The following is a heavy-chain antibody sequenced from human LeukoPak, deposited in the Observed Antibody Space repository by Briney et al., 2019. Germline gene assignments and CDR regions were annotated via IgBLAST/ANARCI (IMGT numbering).Heavy chain of an antibody. CDR2: ISYDGSNK. Sequence: GRSLRLSCAASGFTFSSYGMHWVRQAPGKGLEWVAVISYDGSNKYYADSVKGRFTISRDNSKNTLYLQMNSLRTEDTAVYYCAKESYTNLSRAFDIWGQGTMVTVSS. CDR3: AKESYTNLSRAFDI. J-gene: IGHJ3*02. CDR1: GFTFSSYG. D-gene: IGHD1-7*01. V-gene: IGHV3-30*18.